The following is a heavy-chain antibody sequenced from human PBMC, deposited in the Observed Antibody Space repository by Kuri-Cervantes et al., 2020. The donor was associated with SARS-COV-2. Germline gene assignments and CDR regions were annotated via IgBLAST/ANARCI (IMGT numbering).Heavy chain of an antibody. CDR2: IYYSGST. CDR3: ARRRNKWSSQDVQLWRNYYYYYYMDV. D-gene: IGHD5-18*01. V-gene: IGHV4-39*07. CDR1: GGSISSSSYY. J-gene: IGHJ6*03. Sequence: SETLSLTCTVSGGSISSSSYYWGWIRQPPGKGLEWIGSIYYSGSTNYNPSLKSRVTISVDTSKNQFSLKLSSVTAADTAVYYCARRRNKWSSQDVQLWRNYYYYYYMDVWGKGTTVTVSS.